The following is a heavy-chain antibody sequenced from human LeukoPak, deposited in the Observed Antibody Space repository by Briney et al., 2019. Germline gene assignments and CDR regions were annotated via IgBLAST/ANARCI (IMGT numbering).Heavy chain of an antibody. CDR2: TRNKANSYST. CDR3: ARIVVVVVAATDYYGMDV. D-gene: IGHD2-15*01. CDR1: GFTFSDHY. Sequence: QTGGSLRLSCAASGFTFSDHYMDWVRQAPGKGLEWVGRTRNKANSYSTEYAASVKGRLTISRDDSKNSLYLQMNSLKTEDTAVYYCARIVVVVVAATDYYGMDVWGQGTTVTVSS. V-gene: IGHV3-72*01. J-gene: IGHJ6*02.